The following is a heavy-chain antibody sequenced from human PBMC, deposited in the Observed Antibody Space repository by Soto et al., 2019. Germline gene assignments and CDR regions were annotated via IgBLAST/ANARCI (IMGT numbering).Heavy chain of an antibody. CDR3: AKDLLHKCWSSPRYYYGMEV. D-gene: IGHD6-13*01. J-gene: IGHJ6*02. CDR1: GFTFSSYG. CDR2: ISYDGSNK. V-gene: IGHV3-30*18. Sequence: QVQLVESGGGVVQPGRSLRLSCAASGFTFSSYGMHWVRQAPGKGLEWVAVISYDGSNKYYADSVKGRFTISRDNSKNKHYLQMNSQRAEDTAVDYCAKDLLHKCWSSPRYYYGMEVWGQGNTVNVSS.